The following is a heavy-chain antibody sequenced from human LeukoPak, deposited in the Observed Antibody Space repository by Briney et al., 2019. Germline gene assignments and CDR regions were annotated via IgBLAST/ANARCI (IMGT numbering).Heavy chain of an antibody. V-gene: IGHV4-30-4*08. CDR3: ARDCSGGSCYGAFDI. J-gene: IGHJ3*02. Sequence: SETLSLTCAVSGGSISGYYWSLIRQPPGKGLEWIGYIYDSGSTYYNPSLKSRITISVDTSENRFSLKLSSVTATDTAVYYCARDCSGGSCYGAFDIWGQGTMVTVSS. CDR2: IYDSGST. CDR1: GGSISGYY. D-gene: IGHD2-15*01.